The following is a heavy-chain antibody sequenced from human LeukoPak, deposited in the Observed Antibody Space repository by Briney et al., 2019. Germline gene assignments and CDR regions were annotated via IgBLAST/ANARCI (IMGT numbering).Heavy chain of an antibody. CDR1: GGTFSSYA. Sequence: GASVKVSCKASGGTFSSYAISWVRQAPGQGLEWMGRIIPILGIANYAQKFQGRVTITADKSTSTAYMELSSLRSEDTAVYYCARTLVVVAATYYYYGMDVWGQGTTVTVSS. J-gene: IGHJ6*02. D-gene: IGHD2-15*01. V-gene: IGHV1-69*04. CDR2: IIPILGIA. CDR3: ARTLVVVAATYYYYGMDV.